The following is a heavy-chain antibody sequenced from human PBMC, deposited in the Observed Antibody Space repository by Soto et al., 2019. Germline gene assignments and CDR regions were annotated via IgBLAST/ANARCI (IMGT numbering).Heavy chain of an antibody. V-gene: IGHV1-8*01. D-gene: IGHD3-10*01. CDR1: GDTLTTYE. CDR2: TDPNSGNI. CDR3: SGGRASGSYYLLEN. J-gene: IGHJ4*03. Sequence: GSSVEVSCKVSGDTLTTYEINWVRQATGHGLERLGWTDPNSGNIGYAKGFQGRVTMIRDAAIRRAYMVVSRLRSDDTAVFYCSGGRASGSYYLLENWRQRTLVIISS.